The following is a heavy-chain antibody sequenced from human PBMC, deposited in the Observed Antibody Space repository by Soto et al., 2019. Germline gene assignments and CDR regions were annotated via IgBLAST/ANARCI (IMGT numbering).Heavy chain of an antibody. Sequence: EVQLLESGGGLVQPGGSLRLSCAASGFTFSSYAMSWVRQAPGKGLEWVSAISGSGGSTYYADSVKGRFTISRDNSKNTLYLQRNSLRAEDTAVYYCAKPALPYDSSGYLEGDYWGQGTLVTVSS. V-gene: IGHV3-23*01. D-gene: IGHD3-22*01. CDR1: GFTFSSYA. CDR3: AKPALPYDSSGYLEGDY. CDR2: ISGSGGST. J-gene: IGHJ4*02.